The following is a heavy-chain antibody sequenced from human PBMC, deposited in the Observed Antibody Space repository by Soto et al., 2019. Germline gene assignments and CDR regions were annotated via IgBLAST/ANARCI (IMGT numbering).Heavy chain of an antibody. J-gene: IGHJ4*02. CDR3: ARVVITTYGVFDY. CDR2: IVAHNGNT. D-gene: IGHD3-22*01. Sequence: QVQLVQSGSEVKKPGASVKVSCKASNYTFTTFGIAWVRQAPGQGLEWMGWIVAHNGNTNYPQKLQGRVTMTTDTSTNTAYMELRSLRSDDTAVYYCARVVITTYGVFDYWGQGTLVTVSS. CDR1: NYTFTTFG. V-gene: IGHV1-18*01.